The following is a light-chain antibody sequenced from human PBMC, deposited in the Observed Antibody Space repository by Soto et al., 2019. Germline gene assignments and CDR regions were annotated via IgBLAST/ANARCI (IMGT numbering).Light chain of an antibody. J-gene: IGKJ1*01. V-gene: IGKV3-15*01. CDR1: QSVSSN. CDR2: GAS. CDR3: QHTFNSPPWT. Sequence: EIVMTQSPATLSVSPGERATLSCRASQSVSSNLAWYQQKPGQAPRLLIYGASTRATGIPARFSGSGSGTEFTLTISSLQSEDFASYFCQHTFNSPPWTFGQGTKVDI.